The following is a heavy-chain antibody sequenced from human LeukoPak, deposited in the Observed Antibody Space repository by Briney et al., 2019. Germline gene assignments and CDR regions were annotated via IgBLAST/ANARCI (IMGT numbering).Heavy chain of an antibody. CDR3: ARHSFIAAADNFDY. CDR1: GYTLTSYG. J-gene: IGHJ4*02. Sequence: ASVKVSCKASGYTLTSYGISWVRQAPGQGLEWMGWISAYNGNTNYAQKLQGRVTMTTDTSTSTAYMELRSLRSDDTAVYYCARHSFIAAADNFDYWGQGTLVTVSS. D-gene: IGHD6-13*01. V-gene: IGHV1-18*01. CDR2: ISAYNGNT.